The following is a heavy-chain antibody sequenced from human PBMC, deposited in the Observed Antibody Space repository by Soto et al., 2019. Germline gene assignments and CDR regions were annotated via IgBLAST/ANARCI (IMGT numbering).Heavy chain of an antibody. V-gene: IGHV3-21*01. CDR3: ARGFYSSSWYQFDY. J-gene: IGHJ4*02. CDR1: GFTFSSYS. D-gene: IGHD6-13*01. CDR2: ISSSSSYI. Sequence: EVQLVESGGGLVKPGGSLRLSCAVSGFTFSSYSMNWVRQAPGKGLEWVSCISSSSSYIYYADSAKGRFTISRDNAKKSLYLRMNGLRVEDTAVYYCARGFYSSSWYQFDYWGQGTLVTVSS.